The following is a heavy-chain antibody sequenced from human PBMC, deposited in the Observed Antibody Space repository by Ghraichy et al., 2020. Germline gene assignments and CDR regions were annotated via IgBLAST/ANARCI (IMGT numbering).Heavy chain of an antibody. J-gene: IGHJ4*02. V-gene: IGHV3-23*01. D-gene: IGHD5-18*01. CDR2: ISGSGGST. CDR1: GFTFSSYA. Sequence: GSLRLSCAASGFTFSSYAMSWVRQAPGKGLEWVSAISGSGGSTYYADSVKGRFTISRDNSKNTLYLQMNSLRAEDTAVYYCAKDPGGIQLWSNSDYWGQGTLVTVSS. CDR3: AKDPGGIQLWSNSDY.